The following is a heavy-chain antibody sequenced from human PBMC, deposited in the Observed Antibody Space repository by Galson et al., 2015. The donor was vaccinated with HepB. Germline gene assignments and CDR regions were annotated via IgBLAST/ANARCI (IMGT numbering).Heavy chain of an antibody. CDR1: GYSFTSYW. CDR3: ARQGITMVRGDLNNFDY. Sequence: QSGAEVKKPGESLKISCKGSGYSFTSYWIGWVRQMPGKGLEWMGIIYPGDSDTRYSPSFQGQVTISADKSISTAYLQWSGLKASDTAMYYCARQGITMVRGDLNNFDYWGQGTLVTVSS. D-gene: IGHD3-10*01. J-gene: IGHJ4*02. V-gene: IGHV5-51*03. CDR2: IYPGDSDT.